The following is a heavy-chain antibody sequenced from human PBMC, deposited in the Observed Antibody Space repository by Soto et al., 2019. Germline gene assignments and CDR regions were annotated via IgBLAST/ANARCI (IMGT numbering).Heavy chain of an antibody. Sequence: GGSLRLSCAASGFTFSSYGMHWVRQAPGKGLEWVAVISYDGSNKYYADSVKGRFTISRDNSKNTLYLQMNSLRAEDTAVYYCAKDRRQLGTGAYYYGMDVWGQGTTVTVSS. CDR2: ISYDGSNK. D-gene: IGHD6-13*01. CDR3: AKDRRQLGTGAYYYGMDV. V-gene: IGHV3-30*18. CDR1: GFTFSSYG. J-gene: IGHJ6*02.